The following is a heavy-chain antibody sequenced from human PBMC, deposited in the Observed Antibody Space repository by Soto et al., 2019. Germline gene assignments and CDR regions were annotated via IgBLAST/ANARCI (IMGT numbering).Heavy chain of an antibody. D-gene: IGHD4-17*01. Sequence: QVQLVESGGGVVQPGRSLRLSCAASGFTFSSYGMHWVRQAPGKGLEWEAVISYDGSNKYYADSVKGRFTISRDNSKNTLYLQMNSLRAEDTAVYYCASTTVETHYWYFDLWGRGTLVTVSS. J-gene: IGHJ2*01. V-gene: IGHV3-30*03. CDR2: ISYDGSNK. CDR1: GFTFSSYG. CDR3: ASTTVETHYWYFDL.